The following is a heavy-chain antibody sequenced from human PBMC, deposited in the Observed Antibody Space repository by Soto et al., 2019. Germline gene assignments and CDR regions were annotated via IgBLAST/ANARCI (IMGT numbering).Heavy chain of an antibody. Sequence: GASVKVSCKASGGTFSSYTISWVRQAPGQRLEWKGKIIPTLGIANYAQKLQGRVTITRDTSPSTAYMELSSLRSKDTVLYYCARGTPLSMVATKDFDYWGQGTLVTVSS. CDR1: GGTFSSYT. CDR3: ARGTPLSMVATKDFDY. V-gene: IGHV1-69*02. D-gene: IGHD5-12*01. J-gene: IGHJ4*02. CDR2: IIPTLGIA.